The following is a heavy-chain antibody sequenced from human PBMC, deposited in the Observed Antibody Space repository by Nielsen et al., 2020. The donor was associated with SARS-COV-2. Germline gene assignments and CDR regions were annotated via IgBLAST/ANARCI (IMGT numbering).Heavy chain of an antibody. D-gene: IGHD3-10*01. J-gene: IGHJ3*01. CDR3: VADQRFGETLVF. Sequence: GESLKISCAASGFTFSRFGMHWVRQTPGRGLEWVAYISYDGSDQYYEDSLKGRFTISRDNSKNNLYLQMNNLRAEDTAVYYCVADQRFGETLVFWGQGTRVTISS. CDR1: GFTFSRFG. V-gene: IGHV3-30*03. CDR2: ISYDGSDQ.